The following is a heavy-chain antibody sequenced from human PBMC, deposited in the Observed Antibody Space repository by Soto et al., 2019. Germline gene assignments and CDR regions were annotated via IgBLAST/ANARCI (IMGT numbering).Heavy chain of an antibody. CDR2: IYYSGST. CDR3: ARRRRRIQLWSFFDY. V-gene: IGHV4-39*01. J-gene: IGHJ4*02. D-gene: IGHD5-18*01. Sequence: QLQLQESGPGLVKPSETLSLTCTVSGGSISSSSYYWGWIRQPPGKGLEWIGSIYYSGSTYYNPSLKSRVTISVDTSKNQFSLKLSSVTAADTAVYYCARRRRRIQLWSFFDYWGQGTLVTVSS. CDR1: GGSISSSSYY.